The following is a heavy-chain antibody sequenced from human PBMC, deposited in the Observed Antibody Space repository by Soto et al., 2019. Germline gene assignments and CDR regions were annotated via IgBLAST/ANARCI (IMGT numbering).Heavy chain of an antibody. CDR2: ISAYNGNT. CDR1: GYTFTSYG. V-gene: IGHV1-18*01. J-gene: IGHJ4*02. CDR3: ARDARAIHLGELSLLDY. D-gene: IGHD3-16*02. Sequence: ASVKVSCKASGYTFTSYGISWVRQAPGQGLEWMGWISAYNGNTNYAQKLQGRVTMTTDTSTSTAYMELRSLRSDDTAVYYCARDARAIHLGELSLLDYWGQGTLVTVSS.